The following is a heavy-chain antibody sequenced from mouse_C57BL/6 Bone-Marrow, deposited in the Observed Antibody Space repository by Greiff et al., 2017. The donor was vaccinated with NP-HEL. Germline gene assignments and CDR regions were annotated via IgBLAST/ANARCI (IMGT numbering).Heavy chain of an antibody. Sequence: EVKLMESGGDLVKPGGSLKLSCAASGFTFSSYGMSWVRQTPDKRLEWVATISSGGSYTYYPDSVKGRFTISRDNAKNTLYLQMSSLKSEDTAMNYCARNYYSNYFDYWGQGTTLTVSS. CDR2: ISSGGSYT. CDR3: ARNYYSNYFDY. D-gene: IGHD2-5*01. J-gene: IGHJ2*01. CDR1: GFTFSSYG. V-gene: IGHV5-6*01.